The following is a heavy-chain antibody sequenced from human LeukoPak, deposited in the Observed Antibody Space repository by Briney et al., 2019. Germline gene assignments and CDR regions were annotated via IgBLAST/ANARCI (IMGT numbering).Heavy chain of an antibody. CDR1: GFTFSSYG. Sequence: PGRSLRLSCAASGFTFSSYGFHWVRQAPGKGLEWVAVIWSDGSYKYYADSVKGRFTISRDDSKNTLYLQMNSLRAEDTAVYYCARDFSLQLFDYWGGDTLVTVFS. CDR3: ARDFSLQLFDY. CDR2: IWSDGSYK. D-gene: IGHD5-24*01. V-gene: IGHV3-33*01. J-gene: IGHJ4*02.